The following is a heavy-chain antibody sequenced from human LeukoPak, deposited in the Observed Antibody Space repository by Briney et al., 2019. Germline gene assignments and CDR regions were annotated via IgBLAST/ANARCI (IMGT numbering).Heavy chain of an antibody. CDR2: IKPDGIDK. V-gene: IGHV3-7*04. D-gene: IGHD2-8*02. CDR1: GFTFRDYW. Sequence: PGGSLRLSCAASGFTFRDYWMSWVRQAPGKGLEWVANIKPDGIDKYYVGSVKGRVTLSRDNTAKSLHLQMNSLRAEDTAMYYCAREAYWSFDYWGQGTPVSVSS. CDR3: AREAYWSFDY. J-gene: IGHJ4*02.